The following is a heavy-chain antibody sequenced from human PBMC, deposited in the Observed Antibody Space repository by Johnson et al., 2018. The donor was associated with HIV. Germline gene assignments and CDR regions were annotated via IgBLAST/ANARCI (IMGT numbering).Heavy chain of an antibody. Sequence: VQLVESGGGLVQPGGSLRLSCAASGFTFDDYAMHWVRQAPGKGLEWVSGLSWNSGSIGYADSVKGRFTLSSDNATHSLYLQMNSLTAEDTAWYYCARLSGHMADLVDPTSGVGRNAFDIWGQGTMVTVSS. CDR1: GFTFDDYA. V-gene: IGHV3-9*01. CDR3: ARLSGHMADLVDPTSGVGRNAFDI. J-gene: IGHJ3*02. CDR2: LSWNSGSI. D-gene: IGHD2-8*02.